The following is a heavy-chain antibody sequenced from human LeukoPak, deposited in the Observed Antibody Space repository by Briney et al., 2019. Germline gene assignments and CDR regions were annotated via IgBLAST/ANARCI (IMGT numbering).Heavy chain of an antibody. CDR3: ARHRFASPLDS. D-gene: IGHD2-21*01. CDR1: GVSSSSSH. J-gene: IGHJ4*02. CDR2: IFYTGDS. Sequence: SETLSLTCTVSGVSSSSSHWSWIRQPPGKGLEWIGYIFYTGDSNHNPSFKSRVSISLDTSKDQISLKLSSVTAADTAVYYCARHRFASPLDSWGQGTLVTFFS. V-gene: IGHV4-59*08.